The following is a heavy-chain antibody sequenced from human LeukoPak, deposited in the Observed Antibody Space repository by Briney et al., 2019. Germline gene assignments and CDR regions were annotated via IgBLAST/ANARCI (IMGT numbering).Heavy chain of an antibody. V-gene: IGHV3-7*01. CDR1: GFTFTSYA. Sequence: GGSLRLSCEASGFTFTSYAMNWVRQAPGKGLEWVANIKQDGSEKYYVDSVKGRFTISRDNAKNSLYLQMNSLRAEDTAVYYCASQSYGLFEYWGQGTLVTVSS. CDR2: IKQDGSEK. D-gene: IGHD3-10*01. CDR3: ASQSYGLFEY. J-gene: IGHJ4*02.